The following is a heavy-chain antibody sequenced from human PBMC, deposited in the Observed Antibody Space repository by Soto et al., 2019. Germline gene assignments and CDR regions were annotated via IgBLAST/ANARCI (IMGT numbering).Heavy chain of an antibody. CDR1: GVTVSTNY. CDR3: ARASIAAAGYYFDY. V-gene: IGHV3-53*01. J-gene: IGHJ4*02. Sequence: PGGSLRLSCAASGVTVSTNYMSGVRQAPGKGLEWVSVIYSGGSTYYADSVKGRFTISRDNSKNTLYLQMNSLRAEDTAVYYCARASIAAAGYYFDYWGQAILVTVS. D-gene: IGHD6-13*01. CDR2: IYSGGST.